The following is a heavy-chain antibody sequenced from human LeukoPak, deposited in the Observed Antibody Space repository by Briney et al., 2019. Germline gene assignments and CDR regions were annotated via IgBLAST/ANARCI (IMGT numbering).Heavy chain of an antibody. CDR2: ISRSGITT. CDR3: AREKTTVDYYFDS. V-gene: IGHV3-48*03. Sequence: GGSLRLSCAASGFTFNYFEMNWVRQAPGKGLEWVSYISRSGITTYYADSVRGRFTISRDNAKNSLYLQMNSLRADDTGVYYCAREKTTVDYYFDSWGEGTLVTVSS. J-gene: IGHJ4*02. D-gene: IGHD4-23*01. CDR1: GFTFNYFE.